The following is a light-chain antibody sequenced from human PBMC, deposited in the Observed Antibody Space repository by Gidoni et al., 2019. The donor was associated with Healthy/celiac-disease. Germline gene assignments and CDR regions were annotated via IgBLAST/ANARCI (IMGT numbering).Light chain of an antibody. J-gene: IGKJ2*01. Sequence: DIQMTPSPSSLSASVGDRVTITCRASQRISSYLNWYQQKPGKAPNLLIYAASSLQSGVPSRFSGSGSGTDFTLTISSLQPEDFATYYCQQSYSTPRYTFGQGTKLEIK. V-gene: IGKV1-39*01. CDR1: QRISSY. CDR3: QQSYSTPRYT. CDR2: AAS.